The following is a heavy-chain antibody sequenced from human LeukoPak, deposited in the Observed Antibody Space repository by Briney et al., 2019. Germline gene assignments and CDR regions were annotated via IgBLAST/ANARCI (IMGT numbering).Heavy chain of an antibody. CDR2: ISGSGGST. CDR3: AKDLVYSSGWSREGFDY. J-gene: IGHJ4*02. V-gene: IGHV3-23*01. D-gene: IGHD6-19*01. Sequence: GGSLRLSCAASGFTFSSYAMSWVRQAPGKGLEWVSAISGSGGSTYYADSVKGRFTISRDNSKNTLYLQMNSLRAEDTAVYYCAKDLVYSSGWSREGFDYWGQGTLVTVSS. CDR1: GFTFSSYA.